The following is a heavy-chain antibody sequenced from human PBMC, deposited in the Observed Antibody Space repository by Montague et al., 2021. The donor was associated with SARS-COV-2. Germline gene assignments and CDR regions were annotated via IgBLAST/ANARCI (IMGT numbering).Heavy chain of an antibody. D-gene: IGHD3-10*01. Sequence: SETLSLTCSVSGASMSSYHWVWIRQPPGKGLEWIGYVSYRGSTNYNLSLKSRVTISLDTSKNRFSLRATSVTAADTAVYYCARDVRYYYDQWGQGILVTVSS. V-gene: IGHV4-59*01. J-gene: IGHJ4*02. CDR3: ARDVRYYYDQ. CDR2: VSYRGST. CDR1: GASMSSYH.